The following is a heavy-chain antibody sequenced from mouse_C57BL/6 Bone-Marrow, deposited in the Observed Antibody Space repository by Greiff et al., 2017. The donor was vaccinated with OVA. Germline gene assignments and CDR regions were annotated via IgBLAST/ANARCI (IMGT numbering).Heavy chain of an antibody. Sequence: EVQLLQSGAELVRPGASVKLSCTASGFNIKDDYMHWVKQRPEQGLEWIGWIDPEDGDTEYASKFQGKATIPADTSSNTAYLQLSSLTSEDTAVYYCTSYGNFDDWGQGTTLTVSS. CDR2: IDPEDGDT. CDR1: GFNIKDDY. J-gene: IGHJ2*01. V-gene: IGHV14-4*01. CDR3: TSYGNFDD. D-gene: IGHD2-1*01.